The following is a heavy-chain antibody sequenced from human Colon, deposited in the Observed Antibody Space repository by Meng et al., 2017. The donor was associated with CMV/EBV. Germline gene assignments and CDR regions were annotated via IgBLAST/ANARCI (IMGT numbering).Heavy chain of an antibody. CDR2: IYSGGST. CDR1: GFTISSSY. V-gene: IGHV3-66*02. CDR3: ARGPMIAEGV. J-gene: IGHJ4*02. Sequence: GESLKISCAASGFTISSSYMAWIRQAPGKGLEWVALIYSGGSTYYADSVKGRLTISRDESTNTLFLQMNSLQLEDPALYYCARGPMIAEGVWGLGMLVTVSS. D-gene: IGHD2-21*01.